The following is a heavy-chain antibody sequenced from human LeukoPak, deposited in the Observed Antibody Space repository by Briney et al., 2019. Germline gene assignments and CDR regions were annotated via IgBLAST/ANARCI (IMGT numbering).Heavy chain of an antibody. J-gene: IGHJ4*02. Sequence: GGSLRLSCAASGFSFRNYWMGRVRQAPGKGLEWVANTKPDGSAEYYADSVRGRFTASRDNANNILYLQMNRLRAEDTAVYYCARDGGLHTNFDYWGQGTPAHRLL. CDR3: ARDGGLHTNFDY. V-gene: IGHV3-7*01. CDR2: TKPDGSAE. CDR1: GFSFRNYW. D-gene: IGHD2-15*01.